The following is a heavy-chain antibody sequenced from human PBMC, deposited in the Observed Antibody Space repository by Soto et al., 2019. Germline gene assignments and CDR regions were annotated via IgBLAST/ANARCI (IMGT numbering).Heavy chain of an antibody. CDR2: IWRDGSNT. CDR3: ARDLSKGGYFDY. Sequence: QLQLVESGGGVVQPGRSLRLSCAVSGFTFSAYVMHWVRQAPGTGLEWVALIWRDGSNTYYSDSVKGRFTISRDNSKNTLYLQMNSLRADDTAVYYCARDLSKGGYFDYWGQGTLVTVSS. J-gene: IGHJ4*02. CDR1: GFTFSAYV. V-gene: IGHV3-33*01.